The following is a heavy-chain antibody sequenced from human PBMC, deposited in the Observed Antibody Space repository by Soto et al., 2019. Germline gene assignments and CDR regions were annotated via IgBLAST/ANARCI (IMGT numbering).Heavy chain of an antibody. CDR3: AIAHGDYSFQVDY. CDR2: ISGSGGST. CDR1: GFTFSSYA. D-gene: IGHD4-17*01. Sequence: GGSLRLSCAASGFTFSSYAMSWVRQAPGKGLEWVSAISGSGGSTYYADSVKGRFTVSRDSSKNTLYLQMNSLRAEDTAVYYCAIAHGDYSFQVDYWGQGTLVTVS. J-gene: IGHJ4*02. V-gene: IGHV3-23*01.